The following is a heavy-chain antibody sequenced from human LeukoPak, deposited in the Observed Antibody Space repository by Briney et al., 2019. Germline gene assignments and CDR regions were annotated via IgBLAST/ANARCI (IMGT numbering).Heavy chain of an antibody. V-gene: IGHV3-21*01. CDR1: GFTFSSYS. J-gene: IGHJ4*02. CDR2: ISSSSSYI. Sequence: PGGSLRLSCAASGFTFSSYSMNWVRQAPGKGLEWVSSISSSSSYIYYADSVKGRFTISRDNSKNTLYLQMNSLRAEDAAVYYCARDYRRTFYGGPDYWGQGTLVTVSS. CDR3: ARDYRRTFYGGPDY. D-gene: IGHD4-23*01.